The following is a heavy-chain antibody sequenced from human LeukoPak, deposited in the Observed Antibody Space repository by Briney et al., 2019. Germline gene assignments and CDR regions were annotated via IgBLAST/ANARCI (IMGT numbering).Heavy chain of an antibody. Sequence: SETLSLTCTVSGGSISSYYWSWIRQPPGKGLEWIGYIYYSGSTNYNPSLKSRVTISVDTSKNQFSLKLSSATAADTAVYYCAREGNDFSAPFQHWGQGTLVTVSS. V-gene: IGHV4-59*01. CDR1: GGSISSYY. D-gene: IGHD3-3*01. CDR3: AREGNDFSAPFQH. CDR2: IYYSGST. J-gene: IGHJ1*01.